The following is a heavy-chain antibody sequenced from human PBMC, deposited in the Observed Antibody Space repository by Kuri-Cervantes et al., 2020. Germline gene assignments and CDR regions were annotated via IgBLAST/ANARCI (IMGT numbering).Heavy chain of an antibody. CDR1: GGTLSRYA. D-gene: IGHD2-15*01. CDR3: ARQDCSGGSCYSGSIGY. J-gene: IGHJ4*02. CDR2: IIPIFGTA. Sequence: SVKVSCKASGGTLSRYAISWVRQAPGQGLEWMGGIIPIFGTANYAQKFQGRVTITADESTSTAYMELSSLRSEDTAVYYCARQDCSGGSCYSGSIGYWGQGTLVTVSS. V-gene: IGHV1-69*13.